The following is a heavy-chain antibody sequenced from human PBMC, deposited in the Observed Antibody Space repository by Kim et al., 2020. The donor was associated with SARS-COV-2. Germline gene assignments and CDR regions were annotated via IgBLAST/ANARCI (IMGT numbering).Heavy chain of an antibody. CDR3: AKEYDSVAYSHYSI. CDR2: IIPIGAAA. Sequence: GGSLRLSCAASGFKFSDYSMSWVRQAPGKGLEWVSLIIPIGAAASYADSFQGRFTVSRDDSTNTLFLQMSGLKAEDTATYYCAKEYDSVAYSHYSIWGQGILVTVSS. D-gene: IGHD2-15*01. CDR1: GFKFSDYS. V-gene: IGHV3-23*01. J-gene: IGHJ4*02.